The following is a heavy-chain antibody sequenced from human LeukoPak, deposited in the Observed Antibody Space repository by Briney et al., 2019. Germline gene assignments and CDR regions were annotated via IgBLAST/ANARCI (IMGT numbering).Heavy chain of an antibody. J-gene: IGHJ6*02. CDR1: GYTFTGYY. Sequence: ASVKVSCKASGYTFTGYYMHWVRQAPGQGLEWMGWINPNSGGTNYAQKFQGWVTMTRDTSISTAYMELSRLRSDDTAVYYCARDGAHDFWSGYYMGALWYYYGMDVWGQGTTVTVSS. V-gene: IGHV1-2*04. CDR3: ARDGAHDFWSGYYMGALWYYYGMDV. CDR2: INPNSGGT. D-gene: IGHD3-3*01.